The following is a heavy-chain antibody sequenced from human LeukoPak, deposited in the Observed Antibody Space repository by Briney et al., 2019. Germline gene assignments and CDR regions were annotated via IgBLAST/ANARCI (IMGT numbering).Heavy chain of an antibody. CDR2: ITHIGTA. D-gene: IGHD3-16*01. Sequence: SETLSLTCGVSGGSFSGYYCNWIRQAPGKGLEWIGEITHIGTASSNPSLKSRVTISVDTSRSRFSLKLNSATAADTAVYYCVRGFLGLNGGIWGQGTTVTVSS. J-gene: IGHJ6*02. CDR3: VRGFLGLNGGI. CDR1: GGSFSGYY. V-gene: IGHV4-34*01.